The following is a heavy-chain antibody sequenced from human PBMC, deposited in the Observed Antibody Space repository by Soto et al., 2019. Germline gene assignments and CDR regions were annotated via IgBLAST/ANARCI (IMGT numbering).Heavy chain of an antibody. CDR3: AKDQRRGTRNAQGAFDI. D-gene: IGHD3-10*01. CDR2: ISYDGSNK. CDR1: GFTFSSYG. J-gene: IGHJ3*02. Sequence: GGSLRLSCAASGFTFSSYGMHWVRQAPGKGLEWVAVISYDGSNKYYADSVKGRFTISRDNSKNTLYLQMNSLRAEDTAVYYCAKDQRRGTRNAQGAFDIWGQGTMVTVSS. V-gene: IGHV3-30*18.